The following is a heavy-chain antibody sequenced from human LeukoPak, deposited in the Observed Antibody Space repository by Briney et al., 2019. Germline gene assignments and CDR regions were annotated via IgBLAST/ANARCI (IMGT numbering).Heavy chain of an antibody. CDR2: ISGPGEFT. Sequence: GGSLRLSCAASGFMFSSYAMTWVRQAPGKGLEWVSSISGPGEFTYYAESVKGRCTISRDNPENTVYLQMNRLRGDDTAVYYCAKXGYXDLDQWGQGTLVPVSS. CDR1: GFMFSSYA. D-gene: IGHD4-17*01. J-gene: IGHJ4*02. V-gene: IGHV3-23*01. CDR3: AKXGYXDLDQ.